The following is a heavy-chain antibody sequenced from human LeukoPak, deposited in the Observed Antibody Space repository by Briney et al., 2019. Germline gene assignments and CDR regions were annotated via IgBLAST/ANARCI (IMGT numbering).Heavy chain of an antibody. CDR2: IYYSGNT. CDR3: SRLQYTYGSEFDH. CDR1: GDSISTTAYS. V-gene: IGHV4-39*01. J-gene: IGHJ4*02. Sequence: PSETLSLTCSVSGDSISTTAYSWAWIRQPPGKGLEWIGNIYYSGNTFHSPSLRSRVTISVDTSKNQFSLKLTSVTAADTAVYYCSRLQYTYGSEFDHWGQGTLVTVSS. D-gene: IGHD5-18*01.